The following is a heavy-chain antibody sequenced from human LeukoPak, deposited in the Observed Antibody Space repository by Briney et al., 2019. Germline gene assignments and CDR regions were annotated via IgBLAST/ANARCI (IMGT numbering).Heavy chain of an antibody. CDR2: IYPGDPDT. CDR1: GYSFTSYW. CDR3: ASEYSSSAGYDAFDI. Sequence: GESLKISCKGSGYSFTSYWIGWVLQMPGKGLEWMVIIYPGDPDTRYSPSFQGQVTISADKSISTAYLQWSSLKASDTAMYYCASEYSSSAGYDAFDIWGQGTMVTVSS. V-gene: IGHV5-51*01. J-gene: IGHJ3*02. D-gene: IGHD6-6*01.